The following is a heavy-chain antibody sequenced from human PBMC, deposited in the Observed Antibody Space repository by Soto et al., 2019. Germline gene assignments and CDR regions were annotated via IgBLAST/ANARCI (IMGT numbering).Heavy chain of an antibody. CDR2: VLPFLDIT. V-gene: IGHV1-69*02. CDR3: ARDSDNSNWPNFDS. CDR1: GGTFSIYT. Sequence: QVQLVQSGSEVKKPGSSVRVSCKTSGGTFSIYTISWVRQAPGQGLEWMGRVLPFLDITSYSQRFQGRVTISADRSTTTAYMELSSLRSEDTAVYYCARDSDNSNWPNFDSWGQGTLVTVSS. J-gene: IGHJ4*02. D-gene: IGHD6-13*01.